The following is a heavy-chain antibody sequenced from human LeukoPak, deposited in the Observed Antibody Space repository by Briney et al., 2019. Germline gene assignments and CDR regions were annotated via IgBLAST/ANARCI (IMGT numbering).Heavy chain of an antibody. J-gene: IGHJ5*02. CDR1: DFTVSRNY. V-gene: IGHV3-53*01. CDR2: IYSGGST. CDR3: VRGPRGSNRYGWFDP. D-gene: IGHD6-13*01. Sequence: PGGSLRLSCAASDFTVSRNYMSWVRQAPGKGLEWVSVIYSGGSTKYADSVKGRFTISRDNSKNTLYLQMNSLRAEDTAVYYCVRGPRGSNRYGWFDPWGQGTLVTVSS.